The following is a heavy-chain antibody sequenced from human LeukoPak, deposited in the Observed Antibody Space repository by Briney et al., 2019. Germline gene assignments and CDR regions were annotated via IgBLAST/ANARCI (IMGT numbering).Heavy chain of an antibody. Sequence: GESLKISCKTSGYSFSIYWIGWVRQMPGQGLEWMGIIFPGDSDTRYSPSFQGQVTISADKSISTAYLQWNSLKASDTAMYYCSRWGAAERGKKDAFDIWGQGNMVTVSS. CDR3: SRWGAAERGKKDAFDI. D-gene: IGHD3-16*01. V-gene: IGHV5-51*01. J-gene: IGHJ3*02. CDR2: IFPGDSDT. CDR1: GYSFSIYW.